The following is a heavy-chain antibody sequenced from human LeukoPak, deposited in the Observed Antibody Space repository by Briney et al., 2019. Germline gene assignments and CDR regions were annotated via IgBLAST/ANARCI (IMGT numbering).Heavy chain of an antibody. J-gene: IGHJ6*03. CDR1: GYIFTSYD. V-gene: IGHV1-18*01. D-gene: IGHD1-26*01. Sequence: ASVKVSCKASGYIFTSYDISWVRQAPGQGLEWMGWISAYNGNTNYAQKLQGRVTMTTDTSTSTAYMELRSLRSDDTAVYYCARDRSGSYSDYYYYMDVWGKGTTVTVSS. CDR2: ISAYNGNT. CDR3: ARDRSGSYSDYYYYMDV.